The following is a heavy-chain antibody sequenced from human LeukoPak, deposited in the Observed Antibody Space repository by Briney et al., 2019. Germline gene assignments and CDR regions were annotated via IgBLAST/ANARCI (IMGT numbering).Heavy chain of an antibody. V-gene: IGHV1-24*01. J-gene: IGHJ4*02. D-gene: IGHD3-9*01. CDR2: FDPEDGET. CDR3: ATRRPNYDILTGYYRNYFDY. Sequence: SVKVSCKVSGYTLTELSMHWVRQAPGKGLEWMGGFDPEDGETIYAQKFQGRVTMTEDTSTDTAYMELSSLRSEDTAVYYCATRRPNYDILTGYYRNYFDYWGQGTLVTVSS. CDR1: GYTLTELS.